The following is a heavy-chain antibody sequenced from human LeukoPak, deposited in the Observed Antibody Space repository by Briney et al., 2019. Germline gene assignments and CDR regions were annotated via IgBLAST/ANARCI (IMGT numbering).Heavy chain of an antibody. Sequence: SETLSLTCTVYGGSFSGYYRSWIRQPPGKGLEWIGEINHSGSTNYNPSLKSRVTISVDTSKNQFSLKLSSVTAADTAVYYCARVMAVTTFDYWGQGTLVTVSS. CDR2: INHSGST. CDR1: GGSFSGYY. D-gene: IGHD4-17*01. J-gene: IGHJ4*02. V-gene: IGHV4-34*01. CDR3: ARVMAVTTFDY.